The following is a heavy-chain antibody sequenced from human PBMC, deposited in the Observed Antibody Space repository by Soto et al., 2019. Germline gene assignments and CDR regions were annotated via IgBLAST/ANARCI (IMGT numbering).Heavy chain of an antibody. D-gene: IGHD3-10*01. Sequence: QVQLVQSGAEVRQPGASVKVSCKASGYSFTTYGMSWVRQAPGQGLEYMGWINGYGHGAKYVQRLQGGFSMTTDTSADAVYMDVGSVTSDDTAVYYCVRDLNGDFYYWGQGTVVIVSP. CDR1: GYSFTTYG. CDR3: VRDLNGDFYY. V-gene: IGHV1-18*01. CDR2: INGYGHGA. J-gene: IGHJ4*02.